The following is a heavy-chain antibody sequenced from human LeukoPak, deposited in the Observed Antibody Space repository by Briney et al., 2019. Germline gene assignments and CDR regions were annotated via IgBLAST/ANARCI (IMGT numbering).Heavy chain of an antibody. CDR1: GGSISSYY. CDR2: IYYSGST. V-gene: IGHV4-59*01. Sequence: SETLSLTCTVSGGSISSYYWSWIRQPPGKGLVWIGYIYYSGSTNYNPSLKSRVTISVDTSKNQFSLKLSSVTAADTAVYYCARDNLTYYYDSSGYYNYYYYGMDVWGQGTTVTVSS. CDR3: ARDNLTYYYDSSGYYNYYYYGMDV. D-gene: IGHD3-22*01. J-gene: IGHJ6*02.